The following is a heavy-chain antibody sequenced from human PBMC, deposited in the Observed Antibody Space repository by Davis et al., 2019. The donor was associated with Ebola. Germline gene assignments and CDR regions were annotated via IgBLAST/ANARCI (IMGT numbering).Heavy chain of an antibody. J-gene: IGHJ4*02. Sequence: ASVKVSCKASGYTFTSYYMHWVRQAPGQGLEWMGIINPSGGSTSYAQKFQGRVTMTRDTSTSTVYMELSSLRSEDTAVYYCARGLGGTAVAGTQDDYWGQGTLVTVSS. V-gene: IGHV1-46*01. D-gene: IGHD6-19*01. CDR1: GYTFTSYY. CDR2: INPSGGST. CDR3: ARGLGGTAVAGTQDDY.